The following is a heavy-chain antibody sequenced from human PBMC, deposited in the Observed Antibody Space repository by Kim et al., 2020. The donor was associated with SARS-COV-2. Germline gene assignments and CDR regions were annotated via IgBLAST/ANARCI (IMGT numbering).Heavy chain of an antibody. J-gene: IGHJ4*02. CDR3: ARASGGYSSGWYVY. D-gene: IGHD6-19*01. V-gene: IGHV3-30*01. Sequence: ADSVKGRFTISRDNSKNTLYLQMNSLRAEDTAVYYCARASGGYSSGWYVYWGQGTLVTVSS.